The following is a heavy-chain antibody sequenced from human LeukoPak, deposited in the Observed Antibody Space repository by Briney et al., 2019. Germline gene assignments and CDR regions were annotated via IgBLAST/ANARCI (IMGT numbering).Heavy chain of an antibody. Sequence: SETLSLTCTVSGGSINNYYGTWIRQPPGKGLEWIGYISYSGTTYNPSLKSRVTVSVDTSKNQFSLKLRSVTAADTAVYYCAATHFRWQIPNWGQGTLVTVSS. V-gene: IGHV4-59*08. D-gene: IGHD3-3*02. J-gene: IGHJ1*01. CDR1: GGSINNYY. CDR3: AATHFRWQIPN. CDR2: ISYSGT.